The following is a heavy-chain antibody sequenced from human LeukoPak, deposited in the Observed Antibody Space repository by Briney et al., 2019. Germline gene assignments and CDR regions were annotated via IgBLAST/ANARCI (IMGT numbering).Heavy chain of an antibody. CDR3: ARGYYGPGSYNYYYGMDV. D-gene: IGHD3-10*01. V-gene: IGHV1-69*04. J-gene: IGHJ6*02. CDR1: GGTFSSYA. Sequence: HGSSVKVSCKASGGTFSSYAISWVRQAPGQGLEWMGRIIPILGIANYAQKFQGRVTITADKSTSTAYMELSSLRSEDTAVYYCARGYYGPGSYNYYYGMDVWGQGTTVTVSS. CDR2: IIPILGIA.